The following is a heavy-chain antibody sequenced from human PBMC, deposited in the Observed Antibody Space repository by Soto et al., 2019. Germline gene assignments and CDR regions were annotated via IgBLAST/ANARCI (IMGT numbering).Heavy chain of an antibody. V-gene: IGHV4-30-2*01. CDR2: IYHSGST. CDR3: ASGQQLVRNY. J-gene: IGHJ4*02. D-gene: IGHD6-13*01. Sequence: QLQLQESGSGLVKPSQTLSLTCAVSGGSISSGGYSWSWIRQPPGKGLEWIVYIYHSGSTYYNPSLKSRVTLSVDRSKNQFSLKLSSVTAADTAVYYCASGQQLVRNYWGQGTLVTVSS. CDR1: GGSISSGGYS.